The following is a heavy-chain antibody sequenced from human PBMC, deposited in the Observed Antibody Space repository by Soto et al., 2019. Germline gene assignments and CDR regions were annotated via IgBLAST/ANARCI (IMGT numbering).Heavy chain of an antibody. J-gene: IGHJ4*02. Sequence: QITLKESGPTLVKHTQTLTLTCSCSGFSISADAVGVGWFRQPPGKAPEWLAIVYWDGDKRYSPSLKSRLTITKDTSRNHVFLTITNVDPADTATYFCAHSRRRPSCRGGNCYHFDSWGQGTLVTVSS. CDR3: AHSRRRPSCRGGNCYHFDS. D-gene: IGHD2-15*01. V-gene: IGHV2-5*02. CDR1: GFSISADAVG. CDR2: VYWDGDK.